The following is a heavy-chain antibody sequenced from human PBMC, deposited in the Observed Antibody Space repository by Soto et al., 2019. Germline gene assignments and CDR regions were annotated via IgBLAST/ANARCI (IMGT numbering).Heavy chain of an antibody. CDR2: ISGSGGST. CDR3: AKREYRIVGATTSAYFDY. V-gene: IGHV3-23*01. Sequence: GGSLRLSCAASGFTFSSYAMSWVRQAPGKGLEWVSAISGSGGSTYYADSVKGRFTISRDNSKNTLYLQMNSLRAEDTAVYYCAKREYRIVGATTSAYFDYWGQGTLVTVSS. D-gene: IGHD1-26*01. CDR1: GFTFSSYA. J-gene: IGHJ4*02.